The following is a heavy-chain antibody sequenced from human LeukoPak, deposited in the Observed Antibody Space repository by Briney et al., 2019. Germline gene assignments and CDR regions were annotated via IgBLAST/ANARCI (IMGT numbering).Heavy chain of an antibody. CDR2: IYHSGTT. D-gene: IGHD2-15*01. Sequence: SETLSLTCTVSGGSISSSAYYWGWLRQPPGKGLEWIGSIYHSGTTYYNLSLKSRVTISVDTSKNQFSLKLSSVTAADTAVYYCARLPPIYGGGSWFDPWGQGTLVPVSS. CDR1: GGSISSSAYY. CDR3: ARLPPIYGGGSWFDP. J-gene: IGHJ5*02. V-gene: IGHV4-39*01.